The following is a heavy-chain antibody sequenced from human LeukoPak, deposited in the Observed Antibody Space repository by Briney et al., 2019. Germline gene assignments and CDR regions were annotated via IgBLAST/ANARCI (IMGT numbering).Heavy chain of an antibody. J-gene: IGHJ4*02. CDR3: ARGSWLYYDSSGYLV. CDR1: GGSISSSSDY. Sequence: SETLSLTCTVFGGSISSSSDYWGWIRQPPGKGLEWIGNIYYSGNTYYNPSLKSRVTISVDTSKNQFSLKLSSVTAADTAVYYCARGSWLYYDSSGYLVWGQGTLVTVSS. CDR2: IYYSGNT. D-gene: IGHD3-22*01. V-gene: IGHV4-39*07.